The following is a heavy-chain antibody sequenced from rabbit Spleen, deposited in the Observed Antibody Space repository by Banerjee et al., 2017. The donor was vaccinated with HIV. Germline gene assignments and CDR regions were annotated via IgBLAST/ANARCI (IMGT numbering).Heavy chain of an antibody. CDR1: GFDFSGNA. D-gene: IGHD7-1*01. CDR3: AKDNGGGYSGNL. V-gene: IGHV1S40*01. Sequence: QSLEESGGDLVKPGASLTLTCTVSGFDFSGNAMCWVRQAPGKGLEWIGCINTGSDNTWYASWVNGRFTISKTSSTTVDLKMTSLTAADTATYFCAKDNGGGYSGNLWGQGTLVTVS. CDR2: INTGSDNT. J-gene: IGHJ4*01.